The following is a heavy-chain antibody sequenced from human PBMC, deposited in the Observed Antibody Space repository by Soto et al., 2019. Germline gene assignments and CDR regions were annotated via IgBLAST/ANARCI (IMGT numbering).Heavy chain of an antibody. V-gene: IGHV4-61*01. J-gene: IGHJ4*02. D-gene: IGHD3-22*01. Sequence: PSETLSLTCTVSVGSVSSGNYYWSWIRQPPGKGLEWIGYFYYTGSTNYNPSLKSRVTISIDASKNQFSLRLSSVTAADTAVYYCARSMHYSDGSNYSPFDYWGQGTLVTVSS. CDR3: ARSMHYSDGSNYSPFDY. CDR2: FYYTGST. CDR1: VGSVSSGNYY.